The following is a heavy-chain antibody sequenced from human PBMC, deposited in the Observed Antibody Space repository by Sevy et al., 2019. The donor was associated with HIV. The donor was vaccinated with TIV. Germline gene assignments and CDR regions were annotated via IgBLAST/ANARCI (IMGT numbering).Heavy chain of an antibody. CDR2: IKQVGSEK. D-gene: IGHD3-22*01. J-gene: IGHJ6*02. Sequence: GGSLRLSCAASGFTFSSYWMSWVRQAPGKGLEWVANIKQVGSEKYYVDSVKGRFTISRDNAKNSLYLQMNSLRAEDTVVYYCAREPDSSGYYYYYYGMDVWGQGTTVTVSS. CDR3: AREPDSSGYYYYYYGMDV. V-gene: IGHV3-7*01. CDR1: GFTFSSYW.